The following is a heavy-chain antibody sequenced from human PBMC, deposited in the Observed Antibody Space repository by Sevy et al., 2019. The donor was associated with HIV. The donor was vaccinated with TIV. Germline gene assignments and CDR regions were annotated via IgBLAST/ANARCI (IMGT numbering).Heavy chain of an antibody. CDR3: ATTKDYYDSSGYPFDY. J-gene: IGHJ4*02. V-gene: IGHV1-24*01. CDR2: FDPEDGKT. Sequence: ASVKVSCKVSGQTLSEFAMHWVRLAPGKGLEWMGTFDPEDGKTLHAQKFQGRVTMTEDTSTDTAYMEVNNLRSEDTAVYYCATTKDYYDSSGYPFDYWAREPWSPSPQ. D-gene: IGHD3-22*01. CDR1: GQTLSEFA.